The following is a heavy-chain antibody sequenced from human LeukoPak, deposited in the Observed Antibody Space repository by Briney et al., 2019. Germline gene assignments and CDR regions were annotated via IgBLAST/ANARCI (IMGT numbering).Heavy chain of an antibody. J-gene: IGHJ4*02. CDR1: GFTFNTYS. V-gene: IGHV3-21*01. D-gene: IGHD6-13*01. CDR3: ARGERQLAYFDY. Sequence: GGSLRLSCAASGFTFNTYSLDWVRQAPGKGLEWVSSISHNSNYIYYADSVKGRFTISRDNSKNTLYLQMNSLGAEDTAIYYCARGERQLAYFDYWGQGPRSPSPQ. CDR2: ISHNSNYI.